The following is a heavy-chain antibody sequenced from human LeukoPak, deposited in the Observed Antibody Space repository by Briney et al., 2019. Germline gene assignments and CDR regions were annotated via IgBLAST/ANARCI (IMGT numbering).Heavy chain of an antibody. CDR2: ISTSSTTI. D-gene: IGHD2-2*01. CDR3: ARDPPSRGFAY. V-gene: IGHV3-48*01. Sequence: GGSLRLSCAASGFTLSTYSMNWVSQAPGKGLEWVAYISTSSTTIYSADSVKGRFTISRDDAKNSLYLQMNSLRAEDTAVYYCARDPPSRGFAYSGQGTLVTVSS. CDR1: GFTLSTYS. J-gene: IGHJ4*02.